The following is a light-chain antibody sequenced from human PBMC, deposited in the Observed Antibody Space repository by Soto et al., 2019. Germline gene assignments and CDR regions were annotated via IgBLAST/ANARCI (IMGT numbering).Light chain of an antibody. J-gene: IGKJ5*01. CDR3: QQRGSWPPT. Sequence: ILLTQSPGTLSLSPGERATLSCRASQSVTSDCLAWYQQKPGQAPRLLIYGASNRATGIPDRFSGSGSGTEFTLTISSLEPEDFGVYYCQQRGSWPPTFGQGTRLEIK. CDR2: GAS. V-gene: IGKV3-20*01. CDR1: QSVTSDC.